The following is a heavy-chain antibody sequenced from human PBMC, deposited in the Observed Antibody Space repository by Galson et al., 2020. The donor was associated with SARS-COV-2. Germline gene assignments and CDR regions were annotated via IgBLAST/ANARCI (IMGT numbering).Heavy chain of an antibody. V-gene: IGHV3-23*01. CDR1: GFTFSSYA. J-gene: IGHJ5*02. D-gene: IGHD3-22*01. CDR2: ISGRGGST. CDR3: AKPPDVSSCYSDWFEP. Sequence: GGSLRLSCAASGFTFSSYAMSWVRQAPGKGLAWVSTISGRGGSTYYADSVKGRFTISRDNSNNTLYLQINSLRAGDTAVYYCAKPPDVSSCYSDWFEPWGQGTLVTVSS.